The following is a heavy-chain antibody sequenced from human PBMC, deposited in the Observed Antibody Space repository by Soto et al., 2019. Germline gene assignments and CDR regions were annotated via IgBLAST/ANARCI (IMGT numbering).Heavy chain of an antibody. CDR3: ARTRTWPASITAARHGMDV. Sequence: SQTLSLTCAISGDSVSSKSATWSWIRQSPSRGLEWLGRTYYRSKWYNDYAVSVKGRIVINSDTSKNQFSLQLNSVTPEDTAVNYCARTRTWPASITAARHGMDVWGEGTSVTVYS. CDR2: TYYRSKWYN. V-gene: IGHV6-1*01. J-gene: IGHJ6*01. CDR1: GDSVSSKSAT. D-gene: IGHD3-3*01.